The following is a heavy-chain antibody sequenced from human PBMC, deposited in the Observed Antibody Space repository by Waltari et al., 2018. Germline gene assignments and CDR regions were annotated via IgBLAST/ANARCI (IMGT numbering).Heavy chain of an antibody. CDR1: GFLFSNYC. Sequence: EVQLVESGGGLVQPGRSLSPSCAASGFLFSNYCTSWVRQAPGTGLEWVANIKQDGSEKYYVESVKGRFTISRDNAKNSLSLQMNSLRAGDTAVYYCAEGKSFDYWGQGTLVTVSS. CDR2: IKQDGSEK. CDR3: AEGKSFDY. J-gene: IGHJ4*02. V-gene: IGHV3-7*01.